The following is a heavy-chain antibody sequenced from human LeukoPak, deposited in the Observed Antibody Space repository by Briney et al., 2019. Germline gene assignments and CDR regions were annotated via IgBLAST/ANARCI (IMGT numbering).Heavy chain of an antibody. V-gene: IGHV3-21*01. Sequence: PGGSLRLSCAGSGFTFSSYSMNWVRQAPGKGLQWVSSISSSSSYIYYAVSVKGRFTISRDNAKNSLYLQMNSLRAEDTAVYYCARVGYYDSSGYYYVFDYWGQGTLVTVSS. CDR3: ARVGYYDSSGYYYVFDY. J-gene: IGHJ4*02. CDR2: ISSSSSYI. CDR1: GFTFSSYS. D-gene: IGHD3-22*01.